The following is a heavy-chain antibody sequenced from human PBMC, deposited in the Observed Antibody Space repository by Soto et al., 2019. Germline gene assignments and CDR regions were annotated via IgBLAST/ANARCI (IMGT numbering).Heavy chain of an antibody. V-gene: IGHV3-30*18. J-gene: IGHJ6*02. D-gene: IGHD3-3*01. CDR3: AKDRGSYDIWSGTQRYYAIDV. CDR2: TSYDGSNT. CDR1: GFIFSRHG. Sequence: QGQLVESGGGVVQPGTSLRLSCAASGFIFSRHGMHWVRQAPGKGLEWVAFTSYDGSNTYYADSVKGRFTISRDNPKNTLFLQMNSLRPNDTALYFCAKDRGSYDIWSGTQRYYAIDVWGQGATVNVSS.